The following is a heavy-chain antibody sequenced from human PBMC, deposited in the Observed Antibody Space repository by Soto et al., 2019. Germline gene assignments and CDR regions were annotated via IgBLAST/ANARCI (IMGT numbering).Heavy chain of an antibody. J-gene: IGHJ5*02. V-gene: IGHV3-49*03. CDR3: TSEDIGYSSGWYNIWWFDP. CDR1: GFTFGDYA. Sequence: GGSLRLSCTASGFTFGDYAMSWFRQAPGKGLEWVGFIRSKAYGGTTEYAASVKGRFTISRDDSKSIAYLQMNSLKTEDTAVYYCTSEDIGYSSGWYNIWWFDPWGQGTLVTVSS. CDR2: IRSKAYGGTT. D-gene: IGHD6-19*01.